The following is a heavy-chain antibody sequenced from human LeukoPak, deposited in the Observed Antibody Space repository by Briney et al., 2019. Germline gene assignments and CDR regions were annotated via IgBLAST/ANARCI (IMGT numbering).Heavy chain of an antibody. CDR3: ASARRGYVRLDQ. D-gene: IGHD5-12*01. CDR2: IYDSGTT. V-gene: IGHV4-34*01. CDR1: GGSFSGFY. Sequence: PSETLSLTCVVSGGSFSGFYWTWSRQFPGKGREWIGEIYDSGTTNSNPSFLRLVSMSVYTSKNQFTVNLTSVTAADTAIYFCASARRGYVRLDQWGQGTPVTVSS. J-gene: IGHJ4*02.